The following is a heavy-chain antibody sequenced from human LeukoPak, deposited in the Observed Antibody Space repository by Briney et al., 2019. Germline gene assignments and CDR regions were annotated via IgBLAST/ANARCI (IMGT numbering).Heavy chain of an antibody. V-gene: IGHV1-18*01. Sequence: ASVKVSCKASGYIFSSYGISWVRQAPGQGLEWMGWISTIKGNRNYAQRLQGRVTMTTDTSTSTAYMELRSLRSDDTAIYYCVRDIQWRFDPWGQGTLVSVSS. D-gene: IGHD2-8*01. CDR1: GYIFSSYG. CDR2: ISTIKGNR. J-gene: IGHJ5*02. CDR3: VRDIQWRFDP.